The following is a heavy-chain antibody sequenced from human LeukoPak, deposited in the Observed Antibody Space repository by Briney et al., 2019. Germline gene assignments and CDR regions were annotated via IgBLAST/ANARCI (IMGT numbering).Heavy chain of an antibody. CDR2: ISGGSSYI. D-gene: IGHD1-26*01. CDR3: AREKGLYSGSYYGY. J-gene: IGHJ4*02. CDR1: GFIFTNYN. V-gene: IGHV3-21*01. Sequence: PGGSLRLSCAASGFIFTNYNLNWVRQSPGKGLEWISSISGGSSYIYYADSVRGRFTISRDNAKNSLYLQMNSLRAEDTAVYYCAREKGLYSGSYYGYWGQGTLVTVSS.